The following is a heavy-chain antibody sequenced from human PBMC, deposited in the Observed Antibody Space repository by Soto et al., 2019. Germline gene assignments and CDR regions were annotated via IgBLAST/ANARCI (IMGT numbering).Heavy chain of an antibody. J-gene: IGHJ4*02. CDR3: ARDPGRDSLIDY. V-gene: IGHV3-33*01. CDR2: IWHDGGEK. Sequence: QVQLVESGGGVVQPGRSLRLSCTASGFTLSDYGMHWVRQAPGKGLEWVAVIWHDGGEKYYADSVTGRFTISRDNSKNTVHLQIDSLGTEDTALYYCARDPGRDSLIDYWGQGTLVTVSS. CDR1: GFTLSDYG. D-gene: IGHD3-22*01.